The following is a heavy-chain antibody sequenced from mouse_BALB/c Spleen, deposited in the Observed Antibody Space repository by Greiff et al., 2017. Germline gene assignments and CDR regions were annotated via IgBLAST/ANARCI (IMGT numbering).Heavy chain of an antibody. V-gene: IGHV1-77*01. CDR2: IYPGSGST. J-gene: IGHJ3*01. D-gene: IGHD4-1*01. Sequence: QVQLKESGPELVKPGASVKMSCKASGYTFTDYVISWVKQRTGQGLEWIREIYPGSGSTYYNEKFKGKATLTADKSSNTAYMQLSSLTSEDSAVYFCASELTVLLFAYWGQGTLVTVSA. CDR3: ASELTVLLFAY. CDR1: GYTFTDYV.